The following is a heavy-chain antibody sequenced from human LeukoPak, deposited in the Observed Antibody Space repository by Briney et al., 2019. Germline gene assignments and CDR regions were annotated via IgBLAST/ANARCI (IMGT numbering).Heavy chain of an antibody. D-gene: IGHD5-18*01. CDR2: ISDSGGST. Sequence: PGGSLRLSCAASGITFSSYAMSWVRQAPGKGLEWVSTISDSGGSTYYVDSVKGRFAISRDNSKATVYLQMNSLTAEDTAVYHCAKDILRGYSYGYSAFDMWGQGTMVTVSS. CDR1: GITFSSYA. CDR3: AKDILRGYSYGYSAFDM. J-gene: IGHJ3*02. V-gene: IGHV3-23*01.